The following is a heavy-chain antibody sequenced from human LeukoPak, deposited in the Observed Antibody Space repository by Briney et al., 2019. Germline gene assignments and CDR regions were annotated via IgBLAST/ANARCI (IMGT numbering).Heavy chain of an antibody. V-gene: IGHV4-4*07. CDR3: ARDANELRLGYNWFDP. Sequence: SETLSLTCTVSGGSISSYYWSWIRQPAGKGLEWIGRIYTSGSTNCNPSLKSRVTISVDKSKNQFSLKLSSVTAADTAVYYCARDANELRLGYNWFDPWGQGTLVTVSS. D-gene: IGHD2-15*01. CDR1: GGSISSYY. CDR2: IYTSGST. J-gene: IGHJ5*02.